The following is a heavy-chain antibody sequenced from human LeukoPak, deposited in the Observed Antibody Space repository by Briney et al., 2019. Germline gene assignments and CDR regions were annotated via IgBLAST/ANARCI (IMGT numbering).Heavy chain of an antibody. Sequence: SETLSLTCTVSNDSIILGDYYWSWIRQPPGKGLEWIGYIYYSGTTYYNPSLKSRVTMSVDTSKNQFSLKLSSVTAADTAVYYCAREGYDFWSGYWSYWGQGTLVTVSS. D-gene: IGHD3-3*01. J-gene: IGHJ4*02. CDR1: NDSIILGDYY. V-gene: IGHV4-61*08. CDR3: AREGYDFWSGYWSY. CDR2: IYYSGTT.